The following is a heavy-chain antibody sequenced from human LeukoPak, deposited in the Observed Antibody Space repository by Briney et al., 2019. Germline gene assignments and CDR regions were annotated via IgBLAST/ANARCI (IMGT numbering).Heavy chain of an antibody. V-gene: IGHV3-74*01. J-gene: IGHJ4*02. Sequence: GGSLRLSCAASGFTFSSYWMHWVRQAPGKGLVWFSRINSDGSSTSYADSVKGRFTISRDNAKNTLYLQMNSLRAEDTAVYYCAREGVYDYVWGSYRPYYFDYWGQGTLVTVSS. D-gene: IGHD3-16*02. CDR1: GFTFSSYW. CDR3: AREGVYDYVWGSYRPYYFDY. CDR2: INSDGSST.